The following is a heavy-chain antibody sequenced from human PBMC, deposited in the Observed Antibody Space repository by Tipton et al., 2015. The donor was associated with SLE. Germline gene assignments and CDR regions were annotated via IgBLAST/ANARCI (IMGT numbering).Heavy chain of an antibody. V-gene: IGHV1-69*01. CDR3: ARDGRVASSGGDYYHYYYYMDV. CDR2: NIPLFATS. Sequence: QLVQSGAEVKKPGSSVKVSCKVSGGTFSNYAISWVRQAPGQGLEWMGGNIPLFATSNYAQKFQGRITITTDESTGTVDMDLSSLRSEDTAVYYCARDGRVASSGGDYYHYYYYMDVWGKGTTVTVSS. D-gene: IGHD6-13*01. J-gene: IGHJ6*03. CDR1: GGTFSNYA.